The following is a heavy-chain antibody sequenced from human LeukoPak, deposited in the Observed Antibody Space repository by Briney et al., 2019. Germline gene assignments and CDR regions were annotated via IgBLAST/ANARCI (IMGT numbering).Heavy chain of an antibody. CDR2: IYYSGST. CDR3: ARDRLAVAAPNWFDP. Sequence: SETLSLTCTVSGGSISSYYWSWIRQPPGKGLEWIGYIYYSGSTNYNPSLKSRVTISVDTSKNQFSLKLSSVTAADTAVYYCARDRLAVAAPNWFDPWGQGTLVTVSS. CDR1: GGSISSYY. J-gene: IGHJ5*02. D-gene: IGHD6-19*01. V-gene: IGHV4-59*12.